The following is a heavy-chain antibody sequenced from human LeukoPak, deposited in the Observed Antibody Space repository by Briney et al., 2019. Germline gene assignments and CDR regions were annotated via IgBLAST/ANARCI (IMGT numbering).Heavy chain of an antibody. Sequence: GGSLRLSCAASGFTFDDYAMHWGRQAPGKGLEWVSLISGDGGSTYYADSVKGRFTISRDNSKNSLYLQMNSLRTEDTALYYCAKDFLFTYYYDSSGYFDYWGQGTLVTVSS. J-gene: IGHJ4*02. D-gene: IGHD3-22*01. CDR3: AKDFLFTYYYDSSGYFDY. CDR1: GFTFDDYA. V-gene: IGHV3-43*02. CDR2: ISGDGGST.